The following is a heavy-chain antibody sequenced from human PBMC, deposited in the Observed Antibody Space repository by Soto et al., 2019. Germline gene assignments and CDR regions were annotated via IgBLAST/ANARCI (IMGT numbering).Heavy chain of an antibody. CDR3: ARNGDQLGGSLPDV. V-gene: IGHV4-39*01. J-gene: IGHJ6*02. D-gene: IGHD7-27*01. CDR1: GGSISSSSYY. CDR2: IYYSGST. Sequence: PSETLSLTCTVSGGSISSSSYYWGWIRQPPGKGLEWIGSIYYSGSTYYNPSLKSRVTISVDTSKNQFSLKLSSVTAADTAVYYCARNGDQLGGSLPDVWGQGTTVTVSS.